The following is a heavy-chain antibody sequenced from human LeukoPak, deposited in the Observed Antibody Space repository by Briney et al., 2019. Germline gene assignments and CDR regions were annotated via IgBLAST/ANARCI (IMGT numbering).Heavy chain of an antibody. V-gene: IGHV4-30-4*01. Sequence: SETLSLTCTVSGGSISSGDYYWSWIRQPPGKGLEWIGYIYYSGRTHYNPSLKSRVTISVDTSKNQFSLKLSSVTAADTAVYYCAREVDYGDHGWFDPWGQGPQVTVSS. CDR1: GGSISSGDYY. CDR2: IYYSGRT. CDR3: AREVDYGDHGWFDP. D-gene: IGHD4-17*01. J-gene: IGHJ5*02.